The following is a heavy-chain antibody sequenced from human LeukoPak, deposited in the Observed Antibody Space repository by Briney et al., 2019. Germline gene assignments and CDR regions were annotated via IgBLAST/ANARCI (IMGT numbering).Heavy chain of an antibody. CDR2: IYYTGNT. CDR1: GGSISSSNYY. D-gene: IGHD1-1*01. Sequence: SETLSLTCTVSGGSISSSNYYWNWIRQPPGKGLEWIGYIYYTGNTNYNPSLKSRVTISVDTSKNQFSLKLSSVTAADTAVYYCARDRLQLQSWGQGTLVTVSS. J-gene: IGHJ5*02. CDR3: ARDRLQLQS. V-gene: IGHV4-61*01.